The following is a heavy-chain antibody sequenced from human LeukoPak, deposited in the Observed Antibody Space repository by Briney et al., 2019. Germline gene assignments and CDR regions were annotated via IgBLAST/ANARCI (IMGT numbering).Heavy chain of an antibody. CDR2: IYYTGST. CDR1: GGSVSSGDYY. D-gene: IGHD2-2*03. V-gene: IGHV4-30-4*01. Sequence: SETLSLTCTVSGGSVSSGDYYWSWIRQPPGKGLEWIGYIYYTGSTYYNPSLKSRVTISVDTSKNQFSLKLTSVTTADTAVYYCARGSPFGYCSSTRCYAVDYWGQGTLVTVSS. CDR3: ARGSPFGYCSSTRCYAVDY. J-gene: IGHJ4*02.